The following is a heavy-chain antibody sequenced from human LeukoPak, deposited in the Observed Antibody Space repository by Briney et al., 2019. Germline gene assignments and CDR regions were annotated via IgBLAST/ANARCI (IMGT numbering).Heavy chain of an antibody. Sequence: GGSLRLSCAASGFTFSSYPLNWVRQAPGKGLQWVSSIGTSNNYIYYTDSVKGRFTISRDNAKNLLYLQMNSLRAEDTAVYYCSRDRHCIGSTCYGLWGQGTRVTVSS. CDR2: IGTSNNYI. CDR1: GFTFSSYP. V-gene: IGHV3-21*01. D-gene: IGHD2-2*01. CDR3: SRDRHCIGSTCYGL. J-gene: IGHJ4*02.